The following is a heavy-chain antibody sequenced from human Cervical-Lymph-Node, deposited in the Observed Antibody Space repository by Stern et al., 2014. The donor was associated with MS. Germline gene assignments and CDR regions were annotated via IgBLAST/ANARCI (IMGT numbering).Heavy chain of an antibody. V-gene: IGHV5-51*01. Sequence: MQLVQSGAEVKKPGESLKISCKLSGYSFTIYYIAWVRPMPGKGLEWMGVIYPYDSDTTYSPSFQGQVTISADKSITTAYRQWSSLRASDTAMYYCARHVQGFDYWGQGTLVTVSS. CDR3: ARHVQGFDY. J-gene: IGHJ4*02. CDR2: IYPYDSDT. CDR1: GYSFTIYY.